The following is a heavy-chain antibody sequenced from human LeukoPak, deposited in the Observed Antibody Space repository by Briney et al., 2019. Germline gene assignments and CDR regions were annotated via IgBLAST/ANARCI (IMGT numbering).Heavy chain of an antibody. Sequence: PGGSLRLSCAASGFRFSTYWMTWVRQAPGKGLEWVANIKQDGSEKYYVDSVKGRFTISRDNAKNSLSLQMNSLRAEDTAVYYCARDEYYYDSSGYNDYWGQGTLVTVSS. V-gene: IGHV3-7*01. D-gene: IGHD3-22*01. J-gene: IGHJ4*02. CDR3: ARDEYYYDSSGYNDY. CDR1: GFRFSTYW. CDR2: IKQDGSEK.